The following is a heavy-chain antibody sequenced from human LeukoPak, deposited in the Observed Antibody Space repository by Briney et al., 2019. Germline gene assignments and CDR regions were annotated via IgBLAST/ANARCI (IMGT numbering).Heavy chain of an antibody. V-gene: IGHV4-31*03. D-gene: IGHD3-10*01. CDR3: ARVKGREGSTVIIDY. Sequence: SETLSLTCTLSGDSINSGGYCWNWFRQLPGKGLEWIGYIYSSGNTFYNPSLKSRVVISVDTSKNQFSLKLSSVTAADTAVYYCARVKGREGSTVIIDYWGQGTLVTVSS. CDR1: GDSINSGGYC. J-gene: IGHJ4*02. CDR2: IYSSGNT.